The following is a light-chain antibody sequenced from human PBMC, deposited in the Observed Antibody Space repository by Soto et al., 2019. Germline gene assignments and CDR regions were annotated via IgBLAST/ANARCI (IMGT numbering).Light chain of an antibody. CDR2: EGS. Sequence: QSALTQPASVSGSPGQSITISCTGTSSDAGSYNLVSWYQQHPGKAPKLMIYEGSKRPSGVSSRFSGSKSGNTASLTISGRQAEDEDDYYCCSYAGGTTFVVFGGGTKVTVL. V-gene: IGLV2-23*03. J-gene: IGLJ3*02. CDR1: SSDAGSYNL. CDR3: CSYAGGTTFVV.